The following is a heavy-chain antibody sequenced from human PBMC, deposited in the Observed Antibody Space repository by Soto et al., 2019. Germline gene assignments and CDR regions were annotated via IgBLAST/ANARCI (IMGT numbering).Heavy chain of an antibody. J-gene: IGHJ4*02. CDR2: IYYSGST. CDR3: AREGAALWFGEPRGAYFDY. V-gene: IGHV4-31*03. Sequence: SETLSLTCTVSGGSISSGGYYLSWIRQHPGKGLEWIGYIYYSGSTYYNPSLKSRVTISVDTSKNQFSLKLSSVTAADTAVYYCAREGAALWFGEPRGAYFDYWGQGTLVTVSS. D-gene: IGHD3-10*01. CDR1: GGSISSGGYY.